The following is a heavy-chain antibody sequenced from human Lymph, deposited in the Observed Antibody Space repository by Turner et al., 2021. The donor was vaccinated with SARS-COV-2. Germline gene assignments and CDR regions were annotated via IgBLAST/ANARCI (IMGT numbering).Heavy chain of an antibody. J-gene: IGHJ4*02. CDR1: GGSISSYY. V-gene: IGHV4-59*01. CDR3: ARGFDY. Sequence: QVQLQESGPGLVKPSETLSLTCTVSGGSISSYYWSWIRQPPGKGLEWSGYIYYSRSTNNHPTLKGRVTISVDTSKNQFSLKLASVTAADTAVYYCARGFDYWGQGTLVTVSP. CDR2: IYYSRST.